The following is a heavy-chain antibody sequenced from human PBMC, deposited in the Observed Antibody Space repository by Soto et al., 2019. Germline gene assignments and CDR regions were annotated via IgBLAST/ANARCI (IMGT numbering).Heavy chain of an antibody. CDR3: AAQPRYYDILTGYYANWFDP. J-gene: IGHJ5*02. CDR2: IYYSGST. D-gene: IGHD3-9*01. Sequence: SETLSLTCTVSGGSISSYYWSWIRQPPGKGLEWIGYIYYSGSTNYNPSLKSRVTISVDTSKNQFSLKLSSVTAADTAVYYCAAQPRYYDILTGYYANWFDPWGQGTLVTVSA. CDR1: GGSISSYY. V-gene: IGHV4-59*08.